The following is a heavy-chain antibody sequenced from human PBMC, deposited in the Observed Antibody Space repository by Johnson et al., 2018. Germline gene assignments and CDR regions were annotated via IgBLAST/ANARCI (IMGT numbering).Heavy chain of an antibody. CDR3: ARGSDDSSGTDAFDI. CDR1: GGTFSSSV. D-gene: IGHD3-22*01. J-gene: IGHJ3*02. CDR2: IIPLFGTA. Sequence: QVQLVQSGAEVKKPGSSVKVSCKASGGTFSSSVISWVRQAPGHGLEWMGGIIPLFGTASYAQKFQGRVTITADESTRTAYMELSSLRSEDTAVYYCARGSDDSSGTDAFDIWGQGTMVTVSS. V-gene: IGHV1-69*01.